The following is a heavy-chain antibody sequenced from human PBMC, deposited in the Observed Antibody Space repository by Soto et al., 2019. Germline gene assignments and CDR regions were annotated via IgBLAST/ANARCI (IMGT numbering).Heavy chain of an antibody. CDR3: ARDGTQQFGRGGRIWFDP. Sequence: QVQLVQSGAEVKKPGASVKVSCKASGYTFTSYGINWVRQAPGQVLEWMGWLSAYNGNTNYVQKLQGRVIMTTDTCPSTAYMELRSLRCDDGAVYYCARDGTQQFGRGGRIWFDPWGQGTLVTVSS. J-gene: IGHJ5*02. CDR1: GYTFTSYG. CDR2: LSAYNGNT. V-gene: IGHV1-18*04. D-gene: IGHD3-10*01.